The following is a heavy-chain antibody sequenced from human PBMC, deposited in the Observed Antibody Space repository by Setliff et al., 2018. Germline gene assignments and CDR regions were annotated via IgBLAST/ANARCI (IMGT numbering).Heavy chain of an antibody. CDR2: TIPMFGTT. V-gene: IGHV1-69*05. CDR3: AREGVDPRSSTDYRYYMDV. D-gene: IGHD2-15*01. CDR1: GGTFRNYG. J-gene: IGHJ6*03. Sequence: SVKVSCKATGGTFRNYGISWVRQAPGQGLEWMGGTIPMFGTTNYAHKFQGRVTIITDESTSTAYMELSSLRSEDTAVYYCAREGVDPRSSTDYRYYMDVWGKGTMVTVSS.